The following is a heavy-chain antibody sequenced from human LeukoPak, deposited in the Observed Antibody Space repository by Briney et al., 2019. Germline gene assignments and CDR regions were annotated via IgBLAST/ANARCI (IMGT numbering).Heavy chain of an antibody. CDR2: ISYHGDNK. Sequence: GGSLRLSCAASGFTFSIYGMHWVRQAPGKGLEWVAVISYHGDNKYFADSVKGRFTISRDNSKNTLYLQMDSLRTEDTAVYYCARCPESSGYYYELDSWGQGTLVTVSS. CDR1: GFTFSIYG. CDR3: ARCPESSGYYYELDS. V-gene: IGHV3-30*03. J-gene: IGHJ4*02. D-gene: IGHD3-22*01.